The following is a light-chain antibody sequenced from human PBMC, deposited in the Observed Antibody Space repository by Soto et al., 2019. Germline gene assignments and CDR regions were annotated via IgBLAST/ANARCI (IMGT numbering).Light chain of an antibody. CDR3: QQYNNWPYT. J-gene: IGKJ2*01. CDR2: GAS. Sequence: EIVMTQSPATLSVSPGERATLSCRASQSVSSNLAWYQQKPGQAPRLLIYGASTSATGIPARFSGSGSGTEFTLTISSLQSEDLAVYYCQQYNNWPYTFGQGTKLEIK. CDR1: QSVSSN. V-gene: IGKV3-15*01.